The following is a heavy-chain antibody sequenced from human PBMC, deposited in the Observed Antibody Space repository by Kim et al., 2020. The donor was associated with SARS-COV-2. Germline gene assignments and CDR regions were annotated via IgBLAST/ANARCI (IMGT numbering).Heavy chain of an antibody. CDR2: ISYSGST. CDR3: STYYDYVWGSYHNY. J-gene: IGHJ4*02. CDR1: GGSISSSSYY. V-gene: IGHV4-39*01. Sequence: SETLSLTCTVSGGSISSSSYYWGWIRQPPVKGLESIGSISYSGSTYYNQSLKSRVPISVDTSKNQFSLKLTSLTAADTAVYYCSTYYDYVWGSYHNYWGQGTLGTGSA. D-gene: IGHD3-16*02.